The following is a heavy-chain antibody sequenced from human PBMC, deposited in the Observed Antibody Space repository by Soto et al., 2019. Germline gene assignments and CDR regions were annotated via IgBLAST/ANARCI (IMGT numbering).Heavy chain of an antibody. Sequence: GGSLRLSCAASGFSFSSYAVSWVRQAPGKGLEWVSAISGSGGSTYYADSVKGRFTISRDNSKNTLYLQMNSLRAEDTAVYYCAKDLPLIAVAQYYFDYWGQGTLVTVSS. CDR3: AKDLPLIAVAQYYFDY. D-gene: IGHD6-19*01. CDR2: ISGSGGST. V-gene: IGHV3-23*01. CDR1: GFSFSSYA. J-gene: IGHJ4*02.